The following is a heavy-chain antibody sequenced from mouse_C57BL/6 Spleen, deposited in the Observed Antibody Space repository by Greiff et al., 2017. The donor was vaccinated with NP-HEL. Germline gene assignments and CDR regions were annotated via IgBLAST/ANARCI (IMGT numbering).Heavy chain of an antibody. V-gene: IGHV1-82*01. Sequence: VQLQQSGPELVKPGASVKISCKASGYAFSSSWMNWVKQRPGKGLEWIGRIYPGDGDTNYNGKFKGKATLTADKSSSTAYMQLSSLTSEDSAVYFCARSPYGNDAMDYWGQGTSVTVSS. CDR1: GYAFSSSW. D-gene: IGHD2-1*01. J-gene: IGHJ4*01. CDR3: ARSPYGNDAMDY. CDR2: IYPGDGDT.